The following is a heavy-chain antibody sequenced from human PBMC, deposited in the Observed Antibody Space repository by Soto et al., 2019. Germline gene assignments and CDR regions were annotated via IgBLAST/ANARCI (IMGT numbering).Heavy chain of an antibody. V-gene: IGHV4-34*01. J-gene: IGHJ6*02. Sequence: QVQLQQWGAGLLKPSETLSLICAVSGGSFSGNYWTWIRQPPGKGLEWIGEFSDSGSTNYKPSLKSRVTISEDMSKSQYSLKLSSVTAADTAVYYCARGNFYYGMDVWGQGTTVTVSS. CDR2: FSDSGST. CDR1: GGSFSGNY. CDR3: ARGNFYYGMDV.